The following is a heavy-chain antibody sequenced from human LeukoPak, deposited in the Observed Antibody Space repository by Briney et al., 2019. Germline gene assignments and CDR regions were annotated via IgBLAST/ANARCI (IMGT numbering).Heavy chain of an antibody. CDR3: ARRDYGSKVDC. V-gene: IGHV4-59*08. CDR2: IYYSGST. CDR1: GGSISNYY. J-gene: IGHJ4*02. Sequence: SETLSLTCTDSGGSISNYYWSWIRQPPGKGLEWIGYIYYSGSTNYNPSLKSRVTISIDTSKNQFSLKLSSVTAADTAVYYCARRDYGSKVDCWGQGTLVTVSS. D-gene: IGHD4-17*01.